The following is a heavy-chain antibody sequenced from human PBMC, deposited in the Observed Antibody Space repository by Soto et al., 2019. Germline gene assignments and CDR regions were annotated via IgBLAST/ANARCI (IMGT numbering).Heavy chain of an antibody. D-gene: IGHD5-12*01. J-gene: IGHJ6*02. CDR3: ATGLRTGKYSMDV. CDR2: IIPIFGTT. V-gene: IGHV1-69*01. CDR1: VGTFSNDA. Sequence: QEQLVQAGAEVTKPGSSGRISCRASVGTFSNDAVSWVRQAPGPGLQWMGGIIPIFGTTHYAQKFQCRVTITADESTATAYMELRSVTSEDTAVYYCATGLRTGKYSMDVWGQGTAVNFSS.